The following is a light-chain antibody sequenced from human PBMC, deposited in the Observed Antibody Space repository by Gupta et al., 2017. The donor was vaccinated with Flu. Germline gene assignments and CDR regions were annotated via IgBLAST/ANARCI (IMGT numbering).Light chain of an antibody. Sequence: DIQMTQSPSSLSASVGDRVTITCRASQSISSYLNWYQQKPGKAPKLLIYAASSLQSGVPSRFSGSGSGTDFTLTISSLQPEDFATYYCQQSDSTPSTFDGGTKVEIK. CDR2: AAS. V-gene: IGKV1-39*01. CDR1: QSISSY. J-gene: IGKJ4*01. CDR3: QQSDSTPST.